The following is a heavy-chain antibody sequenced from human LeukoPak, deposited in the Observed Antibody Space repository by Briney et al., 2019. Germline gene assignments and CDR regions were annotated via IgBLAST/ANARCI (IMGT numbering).Heavy chain of an antibody. CDR1: GDSISSSSSY. D-gene: IGHD3-10*01. CDR2: IYHSGYT. V-gene: IGHV4-39*07. CDR3: ARDNPVLLWFGSPGDYYYMDV. J-gene: IGHJ6*03. Sequence: SETLSLTCTVSGDSISSSSSYWGWIRQPPGKGLEWIGSIYHSGYTYYKPSLKSRVTMSVDTSKNQFSLKLSSVTAADTAVYYCARDNPVLLWFGSPGDYYYMDVWGKGTTVTISS.